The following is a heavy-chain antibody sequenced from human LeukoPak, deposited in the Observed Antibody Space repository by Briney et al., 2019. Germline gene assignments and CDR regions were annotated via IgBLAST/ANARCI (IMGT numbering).Heavy chain of an antibody. Sequence: GGSLRLSCAASGFTFSSYVMNWVRQAPGKGLEWVSFISGSGDSTYYADSMKGRFTISRDNAKNTLYLQMNSLRAEDTAVYYCAKAESIDDSSGYYPVDAFDIWGQGTMVTVSS. D-gene: IGHD3-22*01. V-gene: IGHV3-23*01. CDR3: AKAESIDDSSGYYPVDAFDI. CDR1: GFTFSSYV. CDR2: ISGSGDST. J-gene: IGHJ3*02.